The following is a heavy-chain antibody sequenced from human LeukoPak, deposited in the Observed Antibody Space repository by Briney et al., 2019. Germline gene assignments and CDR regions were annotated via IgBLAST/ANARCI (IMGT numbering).Heavy chain of an antibody. CDR2: IYISENT. CDR1: GGSVSSYY. V-gene: IGHV4-4*09. Sequence: SETLSLTCTVSGGSVSSYYWSWIRQPPGKGLEWIGYIYISENTNYNSSLKSRVTMSVDTSKNQFSLKLSSVTAADTAVYYCARVVVPAVYGNNWFDPWGQGTLVTVSS. D-gene: IGHD2-2*01. CDR3: ARVVVPAVYGNNWFDP. J-gene: IGHJ5*02.